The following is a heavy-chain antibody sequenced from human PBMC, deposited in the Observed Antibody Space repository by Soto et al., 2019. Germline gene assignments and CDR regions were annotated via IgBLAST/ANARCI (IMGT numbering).Heavy chain of an antibody. V-gene: IGHV5-51*01. Sequence: GESLKISCKGSGYSFTGYWIGWVRQMPGKGLEWMGIIYPGDSDTRYSPSFQGQVTISADKSISTAYLQWSSLKASDTAMYYCARPGYCSGGSCDENWFDHWGQGTLVTSPQ. CDR2: IYPGDSDT. CDR1: GYSFTGYW. D-gene: IGHD2-15*01. CDR3: ARPGYCSGGSCDENWFDH. J-gene: IGHJ5*02.